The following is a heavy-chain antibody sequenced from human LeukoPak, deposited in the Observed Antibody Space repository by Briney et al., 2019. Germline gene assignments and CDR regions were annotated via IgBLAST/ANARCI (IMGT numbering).Heavy chain of an antibody. CDR2: IYPGDSDT. CDR1: GYSFTSYW. Sequence: GESLKISCKGSGYSFTSYWIGWVRQMPGKGLEWMGIIYPGDSDTRYRPSFQGQVTISADKSISTAYLQWSSLKASDTAMYYCVSQSLPYYDVLTGYQGECDYWGQGTLVTVSS. J-gene: IGHJ4*02. CDR3: VSQSLPYYDVLTGYQGECDY. D-gene: IGHD3-9*01. V-gene: IGHV5-51*01.